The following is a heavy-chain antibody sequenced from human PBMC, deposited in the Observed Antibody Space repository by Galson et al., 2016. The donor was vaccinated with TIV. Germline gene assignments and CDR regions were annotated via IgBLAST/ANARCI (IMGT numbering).Heavy chain of an antibody. D-gene: IGHD3-10*01. J-gene: IGHJ5*02. CDR2: IIAIFGTA. V-gene: IGHV1-69*13. Sequence: SVKVSCKASGGTFSNYPISWVRQAPGQGLEWMGRIIAIFGTANYAQKFQGRVTITADESTNTVYLELSSLTSEDTAVYYCARLPSYYGSGNHWFDPWGQGTLVTVSS. CDR3: ARLPSYYGSGNHWFDP. CDR1: GGTFSNYP.